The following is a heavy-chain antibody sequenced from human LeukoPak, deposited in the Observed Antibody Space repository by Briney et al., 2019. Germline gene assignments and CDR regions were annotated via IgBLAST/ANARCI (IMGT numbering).Heavy chain of an antibody. V-gene: IGHV7-4-1*02. J-gene: IGHJ4*02. Sequence: GASVKVSCKASGYTFTTYAMNWVRQAPGQGLEWMGWINTNTGNPTYAQGFTGRFVFSLDRSVRTAYLHISSLKAEDTAVYYCARDSRDYGGPNNDYWGQGTLVTVSS. D-gene: IGHD4-23*01. CDR3: ARDSRDYGGPNNDY. CDR1: GYTFTTYA. CDR2: INTNTGNP.